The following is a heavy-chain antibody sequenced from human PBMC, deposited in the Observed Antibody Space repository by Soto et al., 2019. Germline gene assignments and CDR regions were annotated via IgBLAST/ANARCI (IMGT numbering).Heavy chain of an antibody. D-gene: IGHD3-16*02. CDR3: ARERPSSYYYGMDV. CDR2: ISAYNGNT. J-gene: IGHJ6*02. Sequence: ASVKVSCKASGYTFTSYGISWVRQAPGQGLEWMGWISAYNGNTNYARKLQGRVTMTTDTSTSTAYMELRSLRSDDTAVYYCARERPSSYYYGMDVWGQGTTVTVSS. V-gene: IGHV1-18*01. CDR1: GYTFTSYG.